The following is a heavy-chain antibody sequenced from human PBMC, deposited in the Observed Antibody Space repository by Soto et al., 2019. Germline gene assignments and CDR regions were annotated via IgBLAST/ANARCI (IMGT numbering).Heavy chain of an antibody. CDR2: MNPNSGNT. J-gene: IGHJ6*03. Sequence: ASVKVACKASGYTLTSYDINWVRQTTGQGLEWMGWMNPNSGNTGYAQKFQGRVTMTRNTSISTAYMELSSLRSEDTAVYYCARVPRWVPATCTNGGCYYYYYMDVWGKGTTVTVSS. CDR3: ARVPRWVPATCTNGGCYYYYYMDV. D-gene: IGHD2-8*01. CDR1: GYTLTSYD. V-gene: IGHV1-8*01.